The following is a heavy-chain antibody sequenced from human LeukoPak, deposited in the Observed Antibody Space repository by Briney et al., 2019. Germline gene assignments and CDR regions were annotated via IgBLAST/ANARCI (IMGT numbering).Heavy chain of an antibody. V-gene: IGHV3-21*01. CDR3: ARGYCGGDCYGD. CDR2: ISSSSSHI. J-gene: IGHJ1*01. Sequence: GGSLRLSCAASGFTFSSYTMNWVRQAPGKGLEYVSSISSSSSHIYYADSVKGRFTIFRDNTKSSLYLQMNSLRAEDMAVYYCARGYCGGDCYGDWGQGTLVTVSS. CDR1: GFTFSSYT. D-gene: IGHD2-21*02.